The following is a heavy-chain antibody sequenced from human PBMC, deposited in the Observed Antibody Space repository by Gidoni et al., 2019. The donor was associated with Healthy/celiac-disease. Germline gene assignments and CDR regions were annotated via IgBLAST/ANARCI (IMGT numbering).Heavy chain of an antibody. CDR1: GFPFSSYW. J-gene: IGHJ6*02. D-gene: IGHD2-15*01. Sequence: EVQLVESGGGLVQPGGSLRLSCAASGFPFSSYWMHWVRQVPGEGLVWVSRINSDGITTIYADSVKGRFTISRDNAKNTLYLQMNSLRAEDTAVYYCARELVVVDYYYGMDVWGQGTTVTVSS. CDR2: INSDGITT. V-gene: IGHV3-74*01. CDR3: ARELVVVDYYYGMDV.